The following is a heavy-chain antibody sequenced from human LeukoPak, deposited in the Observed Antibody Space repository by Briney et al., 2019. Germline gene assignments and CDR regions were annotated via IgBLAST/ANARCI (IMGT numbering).Heavy chain of an antibody. D-gene: IGHD1-14*01. Sequence: SETLSLTCTVSLDSTTSYFWSWVRQPPGKGLEWLGDIHRSGSPNYNPSLQSRVTISIDRSRNQIVLELSSVTAADTAVYYCAREILGGFNPGAYWGQGTVVTVSS. V-gene: IGHV4-59*12. CDR1: LDSTTSYF. CDR3: AREILGGFNPGAY. CDR2: IHRSGSP. J-gene: IGHJ4*02.